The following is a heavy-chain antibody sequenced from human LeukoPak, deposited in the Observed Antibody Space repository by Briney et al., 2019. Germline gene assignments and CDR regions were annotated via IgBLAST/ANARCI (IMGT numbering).Heavy chain of an antibody. V-gene: IGHV3-23*01. D-gene: IGHD2-8*01. CDR2: ISGSGDST. Sequence: GGSLRLSCAASGFTFSNYAMNWVRQAPGKGLEWVSVISGSGDSTYYTDSVKGRFTISRDNSKSTLYLHMKRLRAEDTAVYYCASDLSYNGGNTLGYFDSWGQGALVTVSS. CDR3: ASDLSYNGGNTLGYFDS. J-gene: IGHJ4*02. CDR1: GFTFSNYA.